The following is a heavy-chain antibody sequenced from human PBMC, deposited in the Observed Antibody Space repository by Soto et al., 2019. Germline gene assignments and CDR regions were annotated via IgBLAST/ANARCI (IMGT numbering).Heavy chain of an antibody. CDR1: GFTFSSYG. CDR3: AKDYSHDYGDAVDY. D-gene: IGHD4-17*01. V-gene: IGHV3-30*18. J-gene: IGHJ4*02. CDR2: ISYDGSNK. Sequence: GGSLRLSCAASGFTFSSYGMHWVRQAPGKGLEWVAVISYDGSNKYYADSVKGRFTISRDNSKNTLYLQMNSLRAEDTAVYYCAKDYSHDYGDAVDYWGQGTLVTVSS.